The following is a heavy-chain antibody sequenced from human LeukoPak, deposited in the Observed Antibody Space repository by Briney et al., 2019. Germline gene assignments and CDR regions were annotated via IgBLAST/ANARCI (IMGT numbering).Heavy chain of an antibody. CDR3: AKDDLSSGCPLDY. J-gene: IGHJ4*02. CDR1: GFTFSSYE. Sequence: QPGGSLRLTCAASGFTFSSYEMNWVRQAPGKGLEWVSYISSSGSTIYYADSVKGRFTISRDNSKNTLYLQMNSLRAEDTAVYYCAKDDLSSGCPLDYWGQGTLVTVSS. V-gene: IGHV3-48*03. CDR2: ISSSGSTI. D-gene: IGHD6-19*01.